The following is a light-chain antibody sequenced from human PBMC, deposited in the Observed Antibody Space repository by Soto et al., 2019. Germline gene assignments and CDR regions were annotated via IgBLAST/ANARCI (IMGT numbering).Light chain of an antibody. CDR3: QQYYSYSYT. CDR2: AAS. CDR1: QGIRSY. Sequence: AIRMTQSPSSFSASTGDRVTITCRASQGIRSYLAWYQQKPGKAPKLLIYAASTLQSGVPSRFSGSGSWTDFTLTISCLQSEDFATYYCQQYYSYSYTFGQGTKLEIK. J-gene: IGKJ2*01. V-gene: IGKV1-8*01.